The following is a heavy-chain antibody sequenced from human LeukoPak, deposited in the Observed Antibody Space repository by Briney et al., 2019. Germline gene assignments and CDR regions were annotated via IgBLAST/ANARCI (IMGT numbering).Heavy chain of an antibody. Sequence: GRSLRLSCAASGFTFTSQCMSWVRQAPGKGLEWVSYISSTSSTIYYADSVKGRFTISRDNAKNSLYLHMNSLRAEDTAVYYCARDPPPYYYDSSGYHLGFDYWGQGTLVTVSS. D-gene: IGHD3-22*01. CDR3: ARDPPPYYYDSSGYHLGFDY. J-gene: IGHJ4*02. CDR1: GFTFTSQC. V-gene: IGHV3-48*01. CDR2: ISSTSSTI.